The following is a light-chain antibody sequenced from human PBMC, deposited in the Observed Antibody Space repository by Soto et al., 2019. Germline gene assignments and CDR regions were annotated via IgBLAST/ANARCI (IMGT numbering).Light chain of an antibody. CDR2: DVK. CDR3: CSYAGDYTFV. Sequence: QSALTQPRSVFGSPGQSVTISCTGTSSDVGGYNYVTWYQQYPGKAPKVMIYDVKTRPSGVPDRFSGSKSGNTASLTISGLQAEDEADYYCCSYAGDYTFVFGTGTKLTVL. J-gene: IGLJ1*01. V-gene: IGLV2-11*01. CDR1: SSDVGGYNY.